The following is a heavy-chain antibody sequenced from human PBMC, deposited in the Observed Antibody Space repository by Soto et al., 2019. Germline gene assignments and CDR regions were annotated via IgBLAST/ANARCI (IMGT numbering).Heavy chain of an antibody. Sequence: QVQLVQSGGEGKKPGASVTVSCKASGYTFINYHITWVRQAPGQGLEWMAWINTYNGMTDYAQRFQGRVTMTRDISTSTAYMELRNLGSDDTAVYFCAKSPRGEMATDWGQGTLVTVSS. D-gene: IGHD5-12*01. CDR1: GYTFINYH. V-gene: IGHV1-18*01. J-gene: IGHJ4*02. CDR3: AKSPRGEMATD. CDR2: INTYNGMT.